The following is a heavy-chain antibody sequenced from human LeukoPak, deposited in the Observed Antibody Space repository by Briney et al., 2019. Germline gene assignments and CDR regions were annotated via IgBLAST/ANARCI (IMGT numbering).Heavy chain of an antibody. J-gene: IGHJ4*02. D-gene: IGHD2-21*02. V-gene: IGHV4-59*01. CDR2: IYYSGST. Sequence: SETLSLTCTASGGSISSYYWSWIRQPPGKGLEWIGYIYYSGSTNYNPSLKSRVTISVDTSKNQFSLTLSSVNAADTAVYYCARGRGGDYEHWGQGTLVTVSS. CDR3: ARGRGGDYEH. CDR1: GGSISSYY.